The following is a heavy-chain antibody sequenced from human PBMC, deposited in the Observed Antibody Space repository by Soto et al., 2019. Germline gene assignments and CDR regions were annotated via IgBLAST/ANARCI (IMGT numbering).Heavy chain of an antibody. J-gene: IGHJ6*02. CDR1: GFTFSSYG. CDR2: ISYDGSNK. Sequence: PGGSLRLSCAASGFTFSSYGMHWVRQAPGKGLEWVAVISYDGSNKYYADSVQGRFTISRDNSKNTLYLQMNSLRAEDTAVYYCAKAGSSVWYYPHGMDVWGQGTTVTVSS. D-gene: IGHD6-19*01. CDR3: AKAGSSVWYYPHGMDV. V-gene: IGHV3-30*18.